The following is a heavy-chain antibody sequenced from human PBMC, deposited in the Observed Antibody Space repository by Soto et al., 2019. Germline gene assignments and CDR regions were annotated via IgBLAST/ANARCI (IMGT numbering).Heavy chain of an antibody. V-gene: IGHV4-39*01. D-gene: IGHD6-6*01. CDR2: IYYTGSS. Sequence: SETLSLTCNVWGGSIRTTSSYWGWIRQPPGKGLEWIGNIYYTGSSYSNPSLMSRVTMSVDTSKNEFYLRLSSVTAADTAIYYCARWSHWQTIEYYFDQWGQGTLVTVSS. CDR3: ARWSHWQTIEYYFDQ. J-gene: IGHJ4*02. CDR1: GGSIRTTSSY.